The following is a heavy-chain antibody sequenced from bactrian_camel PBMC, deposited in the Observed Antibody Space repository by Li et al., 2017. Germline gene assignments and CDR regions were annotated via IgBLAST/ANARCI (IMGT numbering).Heavy chain of an antibody. D-gene: IGHD2*01. CDR3: AAGGGNGAFCYTGERSMDY. CDR2: IDSDGST. Sequence: QLVESGGDSVLAGGSLRLSCASSEYTASIFRASSFCMGWFRRAPGKEREPVASIDSDGSTSYVDSVKGRFTVSEDKAEMTMYLQMDSLKPEDTAMYYCAAGGGNGAFCYTGERSMDYWGQGTQVTVS. CDR1: EYTASIFRASSFC. V-gene: IGHV3S53*01. J-gene: IGHJ4*01.